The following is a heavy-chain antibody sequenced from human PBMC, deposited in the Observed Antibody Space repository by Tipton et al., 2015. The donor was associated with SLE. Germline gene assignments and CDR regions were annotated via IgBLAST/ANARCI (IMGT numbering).Heavy chain of an antibody. CDR3: ARGYYESNGYYSFDY. D-gene: IGHD3-22*01. V-gene: IGHV4-59*12. CDR2: IYYSGST. CDR1: GGSISSYY. J-gene: IGHJ4*02. Sequence: TLSLTCTVSGGSISSYYWSWIRQPPGRGLEWIGYIYYSGSTNYNPSLKSRVTISVDTSKNQFSLKVNSMTAADTAVYHCARGYYESNGYYSFDYWGLGALVTVSS.